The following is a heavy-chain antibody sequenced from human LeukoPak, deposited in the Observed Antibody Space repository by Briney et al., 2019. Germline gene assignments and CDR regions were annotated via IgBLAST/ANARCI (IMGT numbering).Heavy chain of an antibody. J-gene: IGHJ4*02. CDR3: ARDHTWGISALAY. D-gene: IGHD3-16*01. CDR2: ISSSSSYI. Sequence: PGGSLRLSCAASGFAFSSYSMNWVRQAPGKGLEWVSSISSSSSYIYYADSVKGRFTISRDNAKNSLYLQMNSLRAEDTAVYYCARDHTWGISALAYWGQGTLVTVSS. CDR1: GFAFSSYS. V-gene: IGHV3-21*01.